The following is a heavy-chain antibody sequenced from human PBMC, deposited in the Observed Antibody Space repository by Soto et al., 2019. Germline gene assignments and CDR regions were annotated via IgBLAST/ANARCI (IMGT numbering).Heavy chain of an antibody. CDR1: GGSISSSSYY. CDR2: IYYSGST. V-gene: IGHV4-39*01. CDR3: ARHLSVADAFDI. J-gene: IGHJ3*02. Sequence: SETLSLTCTVSGGSISSSSYYWGWIRQPPGKGLEWIGSIYYSGSTYCNPSLKSRVTISVDTSKNQFSLKLSSVTAADTAVYYRARHLSVADAFDIWGQGTMVTVSS. D-gene: IGHD2-21*01.